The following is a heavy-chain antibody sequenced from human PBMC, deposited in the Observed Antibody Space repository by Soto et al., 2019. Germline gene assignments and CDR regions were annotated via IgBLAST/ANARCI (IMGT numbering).Heavy chain of an antibody. V-gene: IGHV4-34*01. CDR1: GGSFSGYY. Sequence: ASETLSLTCGVYGGSFSGYYWTWIRQPPGKGLEWIGEINHSGSTNYNPSLKSRVTISVDTSKNQFSLKLSSVTAADTAVYYCARGPKFSGYLSGASCVRYRFFDPWGQGTPVTVSS. CDR2: INHSGST. D-gene: IGHD2-15*01. CDR3: ARGPKFSGYLSGASCVRYRFFDP. J-gene: IGHJ5*02.